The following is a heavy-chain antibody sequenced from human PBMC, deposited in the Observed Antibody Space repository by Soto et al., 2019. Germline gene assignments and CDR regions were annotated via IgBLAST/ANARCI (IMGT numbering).Heavy chain of an antibody. CDR2: INPSGGST. J-gene: IGHJ6*02. CDR3: AREVPRYCSSTSCFNKMDV. Sequence: GASVTVSCKASRYTFTSYYMHWVRPAPGQGLEWMGIINPSGGSTSYAQKFQGRVTMTRDTSTSTVYMELSSLRSEDTAVYYCAREVPRYCSSTSCFNKMDVWGQGTTVTVSS. CDR1: RYTFTSYY. V-gene: IGHV1-46*01. D-gene: IGHD2-2*01.